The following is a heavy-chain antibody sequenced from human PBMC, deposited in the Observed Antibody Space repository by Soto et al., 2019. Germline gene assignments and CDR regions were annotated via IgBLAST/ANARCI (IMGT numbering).Heavy chain of an antibody. Sequence: GASVKVSCKASGGTFSNSAISWVRQAPGQGLEWMGWISAYNGNTNYAQKLQGRVTMTTDTSTSTAYMELRSLRSDDTAVYYCARRILDSSGWYYFDYWGQGTLVTVSS. J-gene: IGHJ4*02. CDR1: GGTFSNSA. V-gene: IGHV1-18*01. D-gene: IGHD6-19*01. CDR2: ISAYNGNT. CDR3: ARRILDSSGWYYFDY.